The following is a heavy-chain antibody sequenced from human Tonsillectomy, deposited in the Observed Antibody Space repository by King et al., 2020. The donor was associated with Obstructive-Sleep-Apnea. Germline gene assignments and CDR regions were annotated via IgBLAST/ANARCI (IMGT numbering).Heavy chain of an antibody. D-gene: IGHD5-18*01. Sequence: QLQESGPGLVKPSQTLSLTCTVAGGSISSGNYNWNWIRQHPGKGLEWIGYIYYNGSTYYNPSLKSRLTISVDTSKNHFSLKLSSVTAADTAVYYCAGDRYSYGFEWGQGTLVAVPS. CDR3: AGDRYSYGFE. CDR1: GGSISSGNYN. J-gene: IGHJ4*02. V-gene: IGHV4-31*03. CDR2: IYYNGST.